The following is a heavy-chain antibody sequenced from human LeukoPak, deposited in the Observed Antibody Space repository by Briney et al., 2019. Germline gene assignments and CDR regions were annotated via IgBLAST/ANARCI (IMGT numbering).Heavy chain of an antibody. CDR3: AKGWWEPRYYFDY. CDR2: ISWNSGSI. D-gene: IGHD2-15*01. J-gene: IGHJ4*02. Sequence: GGSLRLSCAASGFTFDDYAMHWVRQAPGKGLEWVSGISWNSGSIGYGDSVKGRFTISRDNAKNSLYLQMNSLRAEDTALYYCAKGWWEPRYYFDYWGQGTLVTVSS. V-gene: IGHV3-9*01. CDR1: GFTFDDYA.